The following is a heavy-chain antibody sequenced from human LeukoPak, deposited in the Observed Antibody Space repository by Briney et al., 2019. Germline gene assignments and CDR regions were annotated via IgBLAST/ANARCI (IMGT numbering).Heavy chain of an antibody. CDR3: ARGRIGYYYDSSGPFDY. J-gene: IGHJ4*02. CDR2: INHSGST. V-gene: IGHV4-34*01. Sequence: LETLSLTCAVYGGSFSGYYWSWIRQPPGKGLEWIGEINHSGSTNYNPSLKSRVTISVDTSKNQFSLKLSSVTAADTAVYYCARGRIGYYYDSSGPFDYWGQGTLVTVSS. CDR1: GGSFSGYY. D-gene: IGHD3-22*01.